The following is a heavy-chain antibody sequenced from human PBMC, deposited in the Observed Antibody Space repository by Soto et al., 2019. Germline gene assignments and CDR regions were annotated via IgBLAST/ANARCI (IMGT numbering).Heavy chain of an antibody. J-gene: IGHJ6*02. CDR1: GYTFTSYG. D-gene: IGHD2-2*01. V-gene: IGHV1-18*01. CDR3: ARVRGDIVVVPAATPYYYYGMDV. Sequence: QVQLVQSGAEVKKPGASVKVSCKPSGYTFTSYGISWVRQAPGQGLEWMGWISAYNGNTNYAQKLQGRVTMTTDTSTSTSYMELRSLRSDDTAVYYCARVRGDIVVVPAATPYYYYGMDVWGQGTTVTVSS. CDR2: ISAYNGNT.